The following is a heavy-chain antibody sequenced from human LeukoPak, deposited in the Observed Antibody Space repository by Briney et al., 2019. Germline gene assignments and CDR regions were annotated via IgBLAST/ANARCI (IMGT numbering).Heavy chain of an antibody. CDR1: GFTFSSYA. V-gene: IGHV3-23*01. J-gene: IGHJ4*02. CDR2: ISGSGAST. Sequence: GGSLRLPCAASGFTFSSYAMSWVRQAPGKGLEWVSGISGSGASTYYADSVKGRFTISRDNSKNTLDLQMNSLSAEDTAVYYCAKLRGSAGDSPLVDYWGQGTLVTVST. D-gene: IGHD2-21*02. CDR3: AKLRGSAGDSPLVDY.